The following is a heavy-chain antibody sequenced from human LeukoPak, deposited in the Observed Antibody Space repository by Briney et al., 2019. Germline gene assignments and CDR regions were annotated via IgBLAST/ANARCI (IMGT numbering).Heavy chain of an antibody. CDR1: GGTFSSYA. V-gene: IGHV1-69*04. D-gene: IGHD5-18*01. CDR3: ARFSPSPMDTFDY. CDR2: IIPILGIA. Sequence: GASVKVSCKASGGTFSSYAISWVRQAPGQGLEWMGRIIPILGIANYAQKFQGRVTITADKSTSTAYMELSSLRSEDTAVYYCARFSPSPMDTFDYWGQGTLVTVSS. J-gene: IGHJ4*02.